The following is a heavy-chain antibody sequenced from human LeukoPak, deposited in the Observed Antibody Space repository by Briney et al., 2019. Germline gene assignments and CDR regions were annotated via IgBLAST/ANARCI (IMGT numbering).Heavy chain of an antibody. CDR2: ISYDGSNK. CDR1: GFTFSSYG. D-gene: IGHD3/OR15-3a*01. V-gene: IGHV3-30*18. CDR3: AKDRTGSQRRGYFDY. Sequence: PGGSLRLSCAASGFTFSSYGMHWVRQAPGKGLEWVAVISYDGSNKYYADPVKGRFTISRDNSKNTLYLQMNSLRAEDTAVYYCAKDRTGSQRRGYFDYWGQGTLVTVSS. J-gene: IGHJ4*02.